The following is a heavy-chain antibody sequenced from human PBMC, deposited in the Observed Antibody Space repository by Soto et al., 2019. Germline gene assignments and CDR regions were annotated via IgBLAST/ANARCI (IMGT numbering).Heavy chain of an antibody. CDR2: IVVGSGNT. D-gene: IGHD2-15*01. Sequence: GASVKVSCKASGFTFTSSAMQWVRQARGQRLEWIGWIVVGSGNTNYAQKFQERVTITRDMSTSTVYMELSSLRSEDTAVYYCARSTGYYFYVMDVWGQGTTVTVSS. CDR3: ARSTGYYFYVMDV. V-gene: IGHV1-58*02. J-gene: IGHJ6*02. CDR1: GFTFTSSA.